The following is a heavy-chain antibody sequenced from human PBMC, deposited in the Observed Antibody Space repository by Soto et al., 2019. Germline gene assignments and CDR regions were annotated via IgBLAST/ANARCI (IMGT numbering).Heavy chain of an antibody. V-gene: IGHV1-18*01. CDR3: ARGLPWMLPSDTEYLLH. CDR2: ISTQNGET. Sequence: GASVKVSCKTSNYPFTSYGISWVRQAPGQRPEWMGWISTQNGETTYGEKFRGRVTLTRDTSSNTAYMDLWDLTSDDTALYFCARGLPWMLPSDTEYLLHWG. J-gene: IGHJ1*01. D-gene: IGHD2-21*01. CDR1: NYPFTSYG.